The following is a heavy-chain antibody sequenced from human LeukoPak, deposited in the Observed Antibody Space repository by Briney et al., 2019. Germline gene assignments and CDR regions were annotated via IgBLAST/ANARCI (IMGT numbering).Heavy chain of an antibody. J-gene: IGHJ5*02. D-gene: IGHD3-10*01. V-gene: IGHV1-18*01. CDR3: AGDATYGVGKFDP. Sequence: ASVKVSCKASGYTFTSYGISWVRQAPGQGLEWMGWISAYNGNTNYAQKLQGRVTMTTDTSTSTAYIELRSLRSDDTAVYYCAGDATYGVGKFDPWGQGTLVTVSS. CDR2: ISAYNGNT. CDR1: GYTFTSYG.